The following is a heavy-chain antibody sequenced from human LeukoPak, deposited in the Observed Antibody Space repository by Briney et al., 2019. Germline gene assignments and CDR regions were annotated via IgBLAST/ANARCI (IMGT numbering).Heavy chain of an antibody. V-gene: IGHV3-74*01. CDR3: VRGGPSTWS. D-gene: IGHD2-15*01. CDR2: INHDGSDT. J-gene: IGHJ5*02. Sequence: GGTLRLSCAASGFTFKLYWMHWVRQVPGRGPVWVSRINHDGSDTIYADSVRGRFTISRDDAKNTLYLQMNNLRAEDTAVYYCVRGGPSTWSWGQGTLVTVSS. CDR1: GFTFKLYW.